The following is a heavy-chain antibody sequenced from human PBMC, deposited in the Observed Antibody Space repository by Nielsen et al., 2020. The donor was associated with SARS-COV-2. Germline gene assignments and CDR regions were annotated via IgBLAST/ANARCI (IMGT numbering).Heavy chain of an antibody. CDR3: ARDTKWLRTYFDY. D-gene: IGHD5-12*01. CDR1: GFTFSSYA. J-gene: IGHJ4*02. Sequence: SLKISCAASGFTFSSYAMHWVRQAPGKGLEWVAVISYDGSNKYYADSVKGRFTISRDNSKNTLYLQMNSLRAEDTAVYYCARDTKWLRTYFDYWGQGTLVTVSS. CDR2: ISYDGSNK. V-gene: IGHV3-30-3*01.